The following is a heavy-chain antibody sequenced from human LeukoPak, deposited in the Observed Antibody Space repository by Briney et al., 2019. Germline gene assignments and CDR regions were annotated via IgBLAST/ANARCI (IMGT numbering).Heavy chain of an antibody. Sequence: SVKVSCKASGGTFISYAIRWVRQAPGQGLEWMGGIIPIFGTANYAQKFQGRVTITADESTSTAYMELSSLRSEDTAVYYCARGPSGPAAMLDYFDYWGQGTLVTVSS. CDR3: ARGPSGPAAMLDYFDY. J-gene: IGHJ4*02. D-gene: IGHD2-2*01. CDR1: GGTFISYA. V-gene: IGHV1-69*13. CDR2: IIPIFGTA.